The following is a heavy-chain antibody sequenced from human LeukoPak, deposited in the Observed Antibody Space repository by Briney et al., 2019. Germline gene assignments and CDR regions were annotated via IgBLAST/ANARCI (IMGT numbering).Heavy chain of an antibody. J-gene: IGHJ4*02. D-gene: IGHD3-9*01. Sequence: SETLSLTCTVSGGSISSYYWSWIRQPPGKGLEWMGYIYYSGSTNYNPSLKSRVTISVDTSKNQFSLKLSSVTAADTAVYYCARHHNILTGYPPELDYWGQGTLVTVSS. CDR1: GGSISSYY. V-gene: IGHV4-59*08. CDR2: IYYSGST. CDR3: ARHHNILTGYPPELDY.